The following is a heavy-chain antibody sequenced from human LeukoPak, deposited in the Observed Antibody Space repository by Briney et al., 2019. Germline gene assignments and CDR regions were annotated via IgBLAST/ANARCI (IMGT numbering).Heavy chain of an antibody. J-gene: IGHJ3*02. CDR1: GFTFSSYA. CDR2: LSGSGGST. Sequence: GRSLRLSCAASGFTFSSYAMHWVRQAPGKGLEWVSSLSGSGGSTYYADSVKGRFTISRDNANNTLYLQMNSLRAEDAAIYYCARSHMYGDYGEDIWGHGTVVAVSS. V-gene: IGHV3-23*01. D-gene: IGHD4-17*01. CDR3: ARSHMYGDYGEDI.